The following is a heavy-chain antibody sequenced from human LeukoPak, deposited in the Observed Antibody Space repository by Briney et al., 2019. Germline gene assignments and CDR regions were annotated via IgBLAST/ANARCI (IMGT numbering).Heavy chain of an antibody. J-gene: IGHJ4*02. CDR1: GYAFSSYG. V-gene: IGHV1-18*01. D-gene: IGHD1-7*01. CDR3: ARGAPRGVWNFYFYY. CDR2: VGPYNRKT. Sequence: ASVTVSCKASGYAFSSYGIGWVRQAPGQGVEWMGWVGPYNRKTNYSQKFQGRVTMTTDTSTNTAYLELRTLRSDDTAVYYCARGAPRGVWNFYFYYWGQGTLVTVSS.